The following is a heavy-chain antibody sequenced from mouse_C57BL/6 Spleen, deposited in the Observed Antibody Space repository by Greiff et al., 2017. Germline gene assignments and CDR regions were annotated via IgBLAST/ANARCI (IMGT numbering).Heavy chain of an antibody. CDR1: GFSITSGYY. Sequence: EESGPGLVKPAQSLTLSCSATGFSITSGYYWYWLRQFPGNKLEWMGYISYDGSNNYNPSFKNRISITRDTSKNQFFLKLNSVTTEDTATYYCARAYYGSSYGFAYWGQGTLVTVSA. CDR2: ISYDGSN. V-gene: IGHV3-6*01. D-gene: IGHD1-1*01. J-gene: IGHJ3*01. CDR3: ARAYYGSSYGFAY.